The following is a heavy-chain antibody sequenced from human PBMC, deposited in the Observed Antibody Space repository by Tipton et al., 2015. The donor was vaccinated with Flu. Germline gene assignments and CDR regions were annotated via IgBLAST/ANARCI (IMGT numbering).Heavy chain of an antibody. CDR2: VYQSGST. CDR1: GASVSSSAYY. J-gene: IGHJ6*02. D-gene: IGHD5-12*01. CDR3: ARESGGFDFQHFNGVDV. V-gene: IGHV4-39*07. Sequence: TLSLTCTVSGASVSSSAYYWAWVRQPPGKGLEWIGNVYQSGSTSHNPSLKGRVTFSADASKNLFSLKMHSVTAADAAVYYCARESGGFDFQHFNGVDVWGHGTTVTVSS.